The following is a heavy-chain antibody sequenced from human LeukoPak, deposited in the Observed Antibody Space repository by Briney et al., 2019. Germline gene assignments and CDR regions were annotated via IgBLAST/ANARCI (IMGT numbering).Heavy chain of an antibody. D-gene: IGHD5-18*01. CDR1: GGSISSYY. J-gene: IGHJ4*02. Sequence: PSETLSLTCTVSGGSISSYYWSWFRQPPGKGLEWIGYIYYSGSTNYNPSLKSRVTISVDTSKNQFSLKLSSVTAADTAVYYCARDRGYSYGKGEFDYWGQGTLVTVSS. CDR3: ARDRGYSYGKGEFDY. V-gene: IGHV4-59*01. CDR2: IYYSGST.